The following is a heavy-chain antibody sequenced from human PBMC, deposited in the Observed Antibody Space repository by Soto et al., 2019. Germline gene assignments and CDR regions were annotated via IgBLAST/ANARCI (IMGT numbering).Heavy chain of an antibody. D-gene: IGHD1-26*01. Sequence: SETLSLTCTVSGGSISSYYWSWIRQPPGKGLEWIGYIYYSGSTNYNPSLKSRVTISVDTSKNQFSLKLSSVTAADTAVYYCASEWAGQRWEPRTGFFDYWGQGTLVTVSS. CDR2: IYYSGST. CDR1: GGSISSYY. J-gene: IGHJ4*02. CDR3: ASEWAGQRWEPRTGFFDY. V-gene: IGHV4-59*01.